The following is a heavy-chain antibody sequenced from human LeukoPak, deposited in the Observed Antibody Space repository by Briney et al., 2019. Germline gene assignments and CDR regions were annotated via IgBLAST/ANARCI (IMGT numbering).Heavy chain of an antibody. CDR1: GDSISSYY. V-gene: IGHV4-59*08. Sequence: SETLSLTCAVSGDSISSYYWSWIRQPPGKGLEWIGYIYYSGSTNYNPSLKSRVTILVDTSKNQFSLKLSSVTAADTAVYYCARHGRGRHWDSDYWGQGTLVTVSS. CDR3: ARHGRGRHWDSDY. D-gene: IGHD7-27*01. CDR2: IYYSGST. J-gene: IGHJ4*02.